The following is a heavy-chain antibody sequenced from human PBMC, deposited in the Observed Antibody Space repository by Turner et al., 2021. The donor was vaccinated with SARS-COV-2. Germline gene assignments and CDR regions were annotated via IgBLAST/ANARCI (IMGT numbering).Heavy chain of an antibody. Sequence: EVQLLESGGGLVQPGGSLRLSCAASGFPLRSYAMSWVRQAPGKGLEWVSAISGSGGSTYYADSVKGRFTISRDNSKNTLYLQMNSLRAEDTAVYYCAKQGDYGSGYFDYWGQGTLVTVSS. CDR1: GFPLRSYA. D-gene: IGHD3-10*01. CDR2: ISGSGGST. CDR3: AKQGDYGSGYFDY. J-gene: IGHJ4*02. V-gene: IGHV3-23*01.